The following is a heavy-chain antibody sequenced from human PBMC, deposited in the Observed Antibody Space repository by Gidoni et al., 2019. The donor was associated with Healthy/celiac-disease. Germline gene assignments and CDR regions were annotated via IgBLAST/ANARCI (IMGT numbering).Heavy chain of an antibody. V-gene: IGHV1-2*06. CDR2: INPNSGGT. Sequence: QVQLVQSGAEVKKPGASVKVSCKAPGYTFTGYYMHWVRQAPGQGLECMGRINPNSGGTNYAQKFQGRVTMTRDTSISTAYMELSRLRSDDTAVYYCATSYYYDSSFFDYWGQGTLVTVSS. D-gene: IGHD3-22*01. CDR3: ATSYYYDSSFFDY. CDR1: GYTFTGYY. J-gene: IGHJ4*02.